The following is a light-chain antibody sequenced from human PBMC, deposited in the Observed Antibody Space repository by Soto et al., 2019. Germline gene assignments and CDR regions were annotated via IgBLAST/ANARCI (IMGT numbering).Light chain of an antibody. V-gene: IGLV2-14*03. CDR1: SRDIGAYNF. J-gene: IGLJ2*01. Sequence: QSALTQPASVSGSPGQSITISCTGTSRDIGAYNFVSWYQQHPGKAPKLMLYDVNIRPSGVSNRFSGSKSGNTASLTISGLQAEDEADYYCTSWTTSTTMIFGGGTKVTV. CDR3: TSWTTSTTMI. CDR2: DVN.